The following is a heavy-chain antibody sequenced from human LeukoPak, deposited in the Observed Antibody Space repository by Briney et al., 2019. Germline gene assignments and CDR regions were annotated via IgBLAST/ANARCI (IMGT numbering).Heavy chain of an antibody. CDR3: AKRGITIFGVATTEDY. J-gene: IGHJ4*02. V-gene: IGHV3-30*02. Sequence: GGSLRLSCAASGFTFSSYGMHWVRQAPGKGLEGVAFIRYDGSNKYYADSVKGRYTIPRDNSKNTLYLQMNSLRAEDTAVYYCAKRGITIFGVATTEDYWGQGTLVTVSS. D-gene: IGHD3-3*01. CDR1: GFTFSSYG. CDR2: IRYDGSNK.